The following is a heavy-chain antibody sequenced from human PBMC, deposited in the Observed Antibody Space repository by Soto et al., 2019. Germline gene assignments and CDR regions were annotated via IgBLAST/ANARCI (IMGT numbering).Heavy chain of an antibody. V-gene: IGHV1-46*01. Sequence: VASVKVSCKASGYTFTSYYMHWVRQAPGQGLEWMGIINPSGGSTSYAQKFQGRVTMTRDTSTSTVYMELSSLRSEDTAVYYCARDRTIFVGYYGMDVWGQGTTGTGS. CDR2: INPSGGST. CDR3: ARDRTIFVGYYGMDV. D-gene: IGHD3-3*01. CDR1: GYTFTSYY. J-gene: IGHJ6*02.